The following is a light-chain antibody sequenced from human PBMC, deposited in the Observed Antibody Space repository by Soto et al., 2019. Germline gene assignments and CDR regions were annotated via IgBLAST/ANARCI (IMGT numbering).Light chain of an antibody. CDR1: SSDVGGYNY. CDR3: SSFTSSSTLGYV. CDR2: EVS. Sequence: QSALTQSASVSGSPGQSITISCTGTSSDVGGYNYVSWYQQHPGKAPKIMIYEVSNRPSGVSNRFSGSKSGNTASLTISGLQAEDEADYYCSSFTSSSTLGYVFGTGTKLTVL. J-gene: IGLJ1*01. V-gene: IGLV2-14*01.